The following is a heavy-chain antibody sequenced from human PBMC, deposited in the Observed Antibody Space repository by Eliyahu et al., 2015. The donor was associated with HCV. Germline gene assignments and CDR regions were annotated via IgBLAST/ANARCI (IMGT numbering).Heavy chain of an antibody. J-gene: IGHJ4*02. Sequence: QVQLVESGGGVVQPGRSLRLSCVASGFPFNYYGMHWVRQAPGKGLQWVAVIWHDGSTKYYADSVKGRFTISRDNSKDTLYLQMNSLRAEDTAVYYCARDSRMGSTNRFDYWGQGTLVTVSS. CDR1: GFPFNYYG. V-gene: IGHV3-33*01. D-gene: IGHD1-26*01. CDR2: IWHDGSTK. CDR3: ARDSRMGSTNRFDY.